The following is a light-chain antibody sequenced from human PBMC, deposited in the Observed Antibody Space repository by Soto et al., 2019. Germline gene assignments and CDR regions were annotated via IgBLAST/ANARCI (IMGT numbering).Light chain of an antibody. CDR2: DVT. J-gene: IGLJ1*01. CDR1: SSDVGGYNY. Sequence: QSVLTQPASVSGSPGQSITISCTGTSSDVGGYNYVSWYQHHPGKAPKLMIYDVTNRPSGISNRFSGSKSGNTASLTISVLLTEDEADYYCSSYXISSTYVFGTGTKVTV. CDR3: SSYXISSTYV. V-gene: IGLV2-14*03.